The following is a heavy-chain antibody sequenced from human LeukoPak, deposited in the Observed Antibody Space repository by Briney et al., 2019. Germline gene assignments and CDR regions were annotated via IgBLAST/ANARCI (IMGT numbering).Heavy chain of an antibody. Sequence: ASVKVSCKVSGYTLTELSMHWVRQAPGKGLEWMGGFDPEDGETIYAQKFQGRVTMIEDTSTDTAYMKLSSLRSEDTAVYYCATVSPIRFLEWSTSMDVWGKGTTVTVSS. V-gene: IGHV1-24*01. J-gene: IGHJ6*03. CDR2: FDPEDGET. D-gene: IGHD3-3*01. CDR1: GYTLTELS. CDR3: ATVSPIRFLEWSTSMDV.